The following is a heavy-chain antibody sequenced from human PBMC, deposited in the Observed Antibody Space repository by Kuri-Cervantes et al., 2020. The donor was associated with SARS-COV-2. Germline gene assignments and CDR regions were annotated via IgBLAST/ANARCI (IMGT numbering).Heavy chain of an antibody. D-gene: IGHD1-26*01. CDR1: GYSISSGYY. CDR3: AKAGYSGSYSNYFDY. J-gene: IGHJ4*02. Sequence: SETLSLTCAVSGYSISSGYYWGWIRQPPGKGREWMGSIYYSGSTYYNPSLKSRVTISVDTSKNQFSMKLSSVTAADTAVYYCAKAGYSGSYSNYFDYWGQGTLVTVSS. V-gene: IGHV4-38-2*01. CDR2: IYYSGST.